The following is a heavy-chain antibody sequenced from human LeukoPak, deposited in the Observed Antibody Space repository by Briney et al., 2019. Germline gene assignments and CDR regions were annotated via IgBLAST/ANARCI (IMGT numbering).Heavy chain of an antibody. D-gene: IGHD1-1*01. CDR2: IVVGSGNT. Sequence: SVTVSCKASGFTFTSSAMQWVRQARGQRLEWIGWIVVGSGNTNYAQKFQERVTITRDMSTSTAYMELSSLRSEDTAVYYCAAFHGRPTGTTIMVDNWFDPWGQGTLVTVSS. CDR3: AAFHGRPTGTTIMVDNWFDP. CDR1: GFTFTSSA. V-gene: IGHV1-58*02. J-gene: IGHJ5*02.